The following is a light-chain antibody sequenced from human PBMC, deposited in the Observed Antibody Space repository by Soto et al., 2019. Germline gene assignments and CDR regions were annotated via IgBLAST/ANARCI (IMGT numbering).Light chain of an antibody. J-gene: IGLJ2*01. Sequence: QSALTQPASVSGSPGQSITISCTGTSSDVGSYNLVSWYQQHPGKVPKLIIYEVSERPSGVSNRFSGSKSGNTASLTISGLQAEDEADYYCSSARRNNHVIFGGGTKLTVL. CDR1: SSDVGSYNL. CDR3: CSSARRNNHVI. V-gene: IGLV2-23*02. CDR2: EVS.